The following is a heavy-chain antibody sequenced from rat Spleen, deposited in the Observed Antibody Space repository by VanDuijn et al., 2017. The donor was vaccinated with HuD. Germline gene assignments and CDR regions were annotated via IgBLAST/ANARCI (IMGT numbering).Heavy chain of an antibody. D-gene: IGHD1-11*01. V-gene: IGHV2-13*01. CDR2: IWGDGST. J-gene: IGHJ3*01. CDR1: GFSLISYA. Sequence: QVQLKESGPGLVQPSQTLSLTCTVSGFSLISYAVNWVRQPPGKGLEWMGGIWGDGSTNYNSALKSRLSINRDTSKSQVFLKMNSLQTEDTASYFCTRPYGGYTSYWFDYWGQGTLVTVSS. CDR3: TRPYGGYTSYWFDY.